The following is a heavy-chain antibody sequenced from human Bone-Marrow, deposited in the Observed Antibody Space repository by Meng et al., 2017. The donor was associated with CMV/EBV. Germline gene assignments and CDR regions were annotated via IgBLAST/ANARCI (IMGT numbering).Heavy chain of an antibody. V-gene: IGHV1-18*01. D-gene: IGHD4-17*01. Sequence: ASVKVSCKASGYTFTSYGISWVRQAPGQGLEWMGWISAYNGNTNYAQKLQGRVTMTRDTSTSTVYMELSSLRSEDTAVYYCARDPNDYGDYSWFDPWGQGTLVTFSS. CDR1: GYTFTSYG. CDR3: ARDPNDYGDYSWFDP. J-gene: IGHJ5*02. CDR2: ISAYNGNT.